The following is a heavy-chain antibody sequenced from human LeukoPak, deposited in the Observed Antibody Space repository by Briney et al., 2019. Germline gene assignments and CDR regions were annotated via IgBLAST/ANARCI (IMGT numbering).Heavy chain of an antibody. V-gene: IGHV3-21*01. J-gene: IGHJ6*02. CDR2: ISSSSSYI. D-gene: IGHD3-10*01. CDR1: GFTFSSYS. Sequence: GGSLRLSCAASGFTFSSYSMNWVRQAPGKGLEWVSSISSSSSYIYYADSVKGRFTISRDNDKNSLYLQMNSLRAEDTAVYYCARDRLLWFGELDYYYYGMDVWGQGTTVTVSS. CDR3: ARDRLLWFGELDYYYYGMDV.